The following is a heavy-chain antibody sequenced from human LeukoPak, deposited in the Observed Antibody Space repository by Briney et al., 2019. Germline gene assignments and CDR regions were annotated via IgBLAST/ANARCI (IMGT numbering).Heavy chain of an antibody. Sequence: PGRSLRLSCAASGFTFSSYGMHWVRQAPGKGLEWVSRINSDGSSTSYADSVKGRFTISRDNAKNALYLQMNSLRAEDTAVYYCAGTSFNDDFDYWGQGTLVTVSS. CDR3: AGTSFNDDFDY. CDR2: INSDGSST. CDR1: GFTFSSYG. V-gene: IGHV3-74*01. D-gene: IGHD2-2*01. J-gene: IGHJ4*02.